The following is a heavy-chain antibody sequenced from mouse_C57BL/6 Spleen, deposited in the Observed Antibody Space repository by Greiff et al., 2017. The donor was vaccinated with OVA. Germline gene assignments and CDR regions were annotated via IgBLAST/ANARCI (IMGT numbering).Heavy chain of an antibody. J-gene: IGHJ1*03. D-gene: IGHD1-1*01. CDR3: ASGTTVGRYFDV. CDR2: IHPNSGST. Sequence: QVQLQQPGAELVKPGASVKLSCKASGYTFTSYWMHWVKQRPGQGLEWIGMIHPNSGSTNYNEKFKSKATLTVDKSSSTAYMQLSSLTSEDSAGYYCASGTTVGRYFDVWGTGTTVTVSS. CDR1: GYTFTSYW. V-gene: IGHV1-64*01.